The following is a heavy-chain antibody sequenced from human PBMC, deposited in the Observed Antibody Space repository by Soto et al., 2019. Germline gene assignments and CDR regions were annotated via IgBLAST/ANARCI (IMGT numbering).Heavy chain of an antibody. V-gene: IGHV1-46*01. Sequence: ASVKVSCKASGYTFTSYYMHWVRQAPGQGLEWMGIINPSGGSTSYAQKFQGRVTMTRDTSTSTVYMELSSLRSEDTAVYYCAREDMEDKYYYYSMDVWGQGITVTVSS. CDR2: INPSGGST. CDR3: AREDMEDKYYYYSMDV. CDR1: GYTFTSYY. D-gene: IGHD1-1*01. J-gene: IGHJ6*02.